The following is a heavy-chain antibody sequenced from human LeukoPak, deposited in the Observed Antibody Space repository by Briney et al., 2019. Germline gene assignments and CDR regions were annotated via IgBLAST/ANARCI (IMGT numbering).Heavy chain of an antibody. V-gene: IGHV4-59*08. CDR1: GGSISSYY. Sequence: KPSETLSLTCTVSGGSISSYYWSSVRQPPGKGLEWLGYIYYSGSTNYNPSLKSRVTISVDTSKTQFSLKLSSVTAADTAVYYCARLTYYYDSSGYPPAFDIWGQGTMVTVSS. CDR3: ARLTYYYDSSGYPPAFDI. D-gene: IGHD3-22*01. J-gene: IGHJ3*02. CDR2: IYYSGST.